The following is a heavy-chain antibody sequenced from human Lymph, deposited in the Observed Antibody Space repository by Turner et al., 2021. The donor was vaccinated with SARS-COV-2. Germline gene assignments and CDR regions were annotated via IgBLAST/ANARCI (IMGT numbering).Heavy chain of an antibody. V-gene: IGHV3-30-3*01. Sequence: QVQLVESGGGVVQPGRSLSLSCAASGFTFSSYAMHWVRQAPGKGLEWVAVISYDGSNKYYADSVKGRLTISRDNSKNTLYLQMNSLREEDTAVYYCASGKSRMVLRHLTPPWYFDLWGRGTLVTVSS. CDR3: ASGKSRMVLRHLTPPWYFDL. D-gene: IGHD3-9*01. CDR1: GFTFSSYA. CDR2: ISYDGSNK. J-gene: IGHJ2*01.